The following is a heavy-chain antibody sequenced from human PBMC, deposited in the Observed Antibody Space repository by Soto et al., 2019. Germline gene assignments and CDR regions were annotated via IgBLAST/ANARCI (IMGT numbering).Heavy chain of an antibody. CDR3: AKGLLLWFGELSLFDY. D-gene: IGHD3-10*01. V-gene: IGHV3-23*01. Sequence: PGGSLRLSCAASGFTFSSYAMSWVRQAPGKGLEWVSAISGSGGSTYYADSVKGRFTISRDNSKNTLYLQMNSLRAEDTAVYYCAKGLLLWFGELSLFDYWGQGTLVTVSS. CDR1: GFTFSSYA. CDR2: ISGSGGST. J-gene: IGHJ4*02.